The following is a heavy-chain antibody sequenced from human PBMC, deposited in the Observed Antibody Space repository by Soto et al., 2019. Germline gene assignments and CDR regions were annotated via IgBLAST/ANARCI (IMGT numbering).Heavy chain of an antibody. Sequence: QVQLVQSGAEVKKPGSSVKVSCKASGGTFSSYAISWGRQAPGQGLEWMGGIIAIVNTAIYAQKFQGRVTITADETTAVAYMELTSMSSEDPAVCYCAAPGAGGYDYSCGMDLWGQGTTVTVSS. J-gene: IGHJ6*02. CDR2: IIAIVNTA. CDR3: AAPGAGGYDYSCGMDL. V-gene: IGHV1-69*12. D-gene: IGHD2-2*01. CDR1: GGTFSSYA.